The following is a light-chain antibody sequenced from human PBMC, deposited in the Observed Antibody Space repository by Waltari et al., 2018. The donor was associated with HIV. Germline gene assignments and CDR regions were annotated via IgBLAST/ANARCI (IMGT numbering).Light chain of an antibody. CDR2: EDN. CDR1: SANIASNY. V-gene: IGLV6-57*04. Sequence: NFKLTQPLSVSASPGKTVTISCTRTSANIASNYVQWYQQRPGRAPTTVIYEDNQRPSGVPDRFSGAIDSSSNSASLTISGLKTEDEADYYCQSYDSNDPWVFGGGTKLTVL. CDR3: QSYDSNDPWV. J-gene: IGLJ3*02.